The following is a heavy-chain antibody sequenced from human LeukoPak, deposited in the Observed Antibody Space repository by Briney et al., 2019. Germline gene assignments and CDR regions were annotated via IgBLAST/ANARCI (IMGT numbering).Heavy chain of an antibody. CDR3: ARGRRLDGSGLDY. D-gene: IGHD3-10*01. J-gene: IGHJ4*02. CDR2: MNPNSGNT. Sequence: ASVKVSCKASGGTFSSYAISWVRQATGQGLEWMGWMNPNSGNTGYAQKFQGRVTMTRNTSISTAYMELSSLRSEDTAVYYCARGRRLDGSGLDYWGQGTLVTVSS. V-gene: IGHV1-8*02. CDR1: GGTFSSYA.